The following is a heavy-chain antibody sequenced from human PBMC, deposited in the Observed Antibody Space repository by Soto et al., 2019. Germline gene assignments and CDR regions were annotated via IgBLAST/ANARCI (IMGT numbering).Heavy chain of an antibody. Sequence: ASVKVSCKASGYTFTSYDINWVRQATGQGLEWMGWMNPNSGNTGYAQKFQGRVTMTRNTSISTAYMELSSLRSEDTAVYYCARSLSQKIFGVVIPPSGGVDYWGQGTLVTVSS. CDR1: GYTFTSYD. V-gene: IGHV1-8*01. CDR3: ARSLSQKIFGVVIPPSGGVDY. CDR2: MNPNSGNT. J-gene: IGHJ4*02. D-gene: IGHD3-3*01.